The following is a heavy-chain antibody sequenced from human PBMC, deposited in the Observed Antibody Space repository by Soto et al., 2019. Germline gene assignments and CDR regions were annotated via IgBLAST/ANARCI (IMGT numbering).Heavy chain of an antibody. V-gene: IGHV3-30*04. J-gene: IGHJ5*02. D-gene: IGHD3-3*01. Sequence: QVQLEESGGGVVQPGRSLRLSCAASEFDFSNFAMHWVRQAPGKGLEWMAVISYDGETQYYADSAQGRFTISRDNSKNTLYLQLNSLTTDDTAVSYCVRGKCIFALRSPCDPWGQGTLVSVSS. CDR1: EFDFSNFA. CDR2: ISYDGETQ. CDR3: VRGKCIFALRSPCDP.